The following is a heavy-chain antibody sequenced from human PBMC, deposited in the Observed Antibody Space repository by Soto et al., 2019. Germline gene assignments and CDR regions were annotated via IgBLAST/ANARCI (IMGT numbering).Heavy chain of an antibody. J-gene: IGHJ6*02. Sequence: QVQLQQWGAGLLKPSETLSLTCAVYGGSFSGYYWTWIRQPPGKGLEWIGQINHGGSTIYNPSLKSRVTMSIDTSKNQFSLWLTSVTAAETGVYYCARARGRSSGWGAYYYYGLDVWGQGTTVTVSS. CDR1: GGSFSGYY. D-gene: IGHD6-19*01. V-gene: IGHV4-34*01. CDR2: INHGGST. CDR3: ARARGRSSGWGAYYYYGLDV.